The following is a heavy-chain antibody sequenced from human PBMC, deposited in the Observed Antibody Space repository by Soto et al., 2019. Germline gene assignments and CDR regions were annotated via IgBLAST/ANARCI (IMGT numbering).Heavy chain of an antibody. CDR1: GFSLTTSGVG. V-gene: IGHV2-5*02. Sequence: QITLKESGPTRVKPTQTLALTCTFSGFSLTTSGVGVGWIRKTPGKALEWLAVIYWDDDKRYRPSLKSRLTITKDTSKNQVVLTMAYMDPVDTGTYFCAHRGYMYGNWDHGYFDYWGQGTLVTVSS. J-gene: IGHJ4*02. D-gene: IGHD5-18*01. CDR3: AHRGYMYGNWDHGYFDY. CDR2: IYWDDDK.